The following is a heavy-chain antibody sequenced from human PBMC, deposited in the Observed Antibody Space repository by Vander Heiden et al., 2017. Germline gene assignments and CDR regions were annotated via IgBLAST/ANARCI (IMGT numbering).Heavy chain of an antibody. J-gene: IGHJ4*02. V-gene: IGHV3-30*18. CDR1: GFPFSSYG. CDR2: ISYDGSNK. D-gene: IGHD3-10*01. CDR3: AKGSYIIGDSYYFDY. Sequence: QVQLVESGGGVVQPGRSLRLSCAASGFPFSSYGMHWVRQAPGKGLEWVAVISYDGSNKYYADSVKGRFTISRDNSKNTLYLQMNSLRAEDTAVYYCAKGSYIIGDSYYFDYWGQGTLVTVSS.